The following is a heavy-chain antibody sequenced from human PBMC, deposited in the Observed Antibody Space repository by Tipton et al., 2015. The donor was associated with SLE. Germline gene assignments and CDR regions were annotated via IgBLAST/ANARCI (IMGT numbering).Heavy chain of an antibody. Sequence: LRLSCAVSGYSISSGYYWGWIRQPPGKGLEWIGSIYHSGSTYYNPSLKSRVAISVDTSKNQFSLKLTSVTAADTAVYYCASFDPDYWGQGTLVTVSS. J-gene: IGHJ4*02. CDR3: ASFDPDY. CDR1: GYSISSGYY. CDR2: IYHSGST. V-gene: IGHV4-38-2*01.